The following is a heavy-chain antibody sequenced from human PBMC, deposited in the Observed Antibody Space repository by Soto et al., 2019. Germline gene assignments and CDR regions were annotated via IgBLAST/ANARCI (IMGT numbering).Heavy chain of an antibody. V-gene: IGHV1-18*01. CDR1: GYTFTSYG. Sequence: GASVKVSCKASGYTFTSYGISWVRQAPGQGLEWMGWISAHNGNTNYAQKLQGRVTMTTDTSTSTAYMELRSLRSDDTAVYYCARDRRRDYYYGMDVWGQGTTVTVSS. CDR2: ISAHNGNT. D-gene: IGHD3-10*01. J-gene: IGHJ6*02. CDR3: ARDRRRDYYYGMDV.